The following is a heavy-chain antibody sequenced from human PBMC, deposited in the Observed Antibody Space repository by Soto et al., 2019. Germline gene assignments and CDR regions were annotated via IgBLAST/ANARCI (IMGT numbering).Heavy chain of an antibody. CDR3: ARRVRPSLVTSDSTY. D-gene: IGHD3-10*01. V-gene: IGHV3-30*03. CDR1: GFTFSDYA. Sequence: VQLVESGGGVVQPGRSLRLSCAASGFTFSDYAMHWVRQAPGKGLEWVAVVSHDGRNTHYADSVKGRFTISRDSSKNPVPLELTRPSAADTASYYCARRVRPSLVTSDSTYWGQGALVTVSS. J-gene: IGHJ4*02. CDR2: VSHDGRNT.